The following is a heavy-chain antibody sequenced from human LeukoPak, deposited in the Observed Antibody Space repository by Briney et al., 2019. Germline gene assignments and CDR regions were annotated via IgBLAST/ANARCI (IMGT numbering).Heavy chain of an antibody. J-gene: IGHJ4*02. CDR3: AKDPWELPDY. Sequence: GGSLRLSCAASGFTFSSYAMSWVRQAPGKGLEWFSAISGSGGSTYYADSAKGRFTISRDNSKNTLYLQMNSLRAEDTAVYYCAKDPWELPDYWGQGTLVTVSS. D-gene: IGHD1-26*01. CDR1: GFTFSSYA. V-gene: IGHV3-23*01. CDR2: ISGSGGST.